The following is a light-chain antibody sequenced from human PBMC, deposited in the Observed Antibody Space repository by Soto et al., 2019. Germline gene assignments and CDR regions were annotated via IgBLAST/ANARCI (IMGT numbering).Light chain of an antibody. V-gene: IGKV1-5*03. CDR2: KAS. CDR3: QPSYSTPTWT. J-gene: IGKJ1*01. Sequence: DIEMTQSPSTLSGSVGDRVAITCRATQTICSWLACYQQKPAKAPKLLLYKASTLKSGVPSRFSGSGSWTDLTLTISSLQPEDFATYDCQPSYSTPTWTFGQGTKVDIK. CDR1: QTICSW.